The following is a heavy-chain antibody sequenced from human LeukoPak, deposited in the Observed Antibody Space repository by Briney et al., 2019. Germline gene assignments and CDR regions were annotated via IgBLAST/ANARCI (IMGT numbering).Heavy chain of an antibody. D-gene: IGHD6-6*01. Sequence: SETLSLTCTVSGGSISSYYWSWIRQPPGKRLEWIGYIYYSGSTNYNPSLKSRVTISVDTSKNQFSLKLSSVTAADTAVYYCARDIGIAARPSWFDPWGQGTLVTVSS. J-gene: IGHJ5*02. CDR1: GGSISSYY. CDR2: IYYSGST. CDR3: ARDIGIAARPSWFDP. V-gene: IGHV4-59*01.